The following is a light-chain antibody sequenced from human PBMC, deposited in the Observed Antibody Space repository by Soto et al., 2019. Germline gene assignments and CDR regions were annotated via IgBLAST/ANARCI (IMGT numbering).Light chain of an antibody. CDR2: DTS. V-gene: IGKV3-15*01. CDR3: QQYSNCPPIT. J-gene: IGKJ5*01. Sequence: ETVMTQSPGTLSVSLGERATLSCRASQSVSIHFAWYQQKPGQAPRLLIYDTSTRATGIPARFSGSGSGTEFTLTISSLQSEDFAVYYCQQYSNCPPITFGQGTRLEIK. CDR1: QSVSIH.